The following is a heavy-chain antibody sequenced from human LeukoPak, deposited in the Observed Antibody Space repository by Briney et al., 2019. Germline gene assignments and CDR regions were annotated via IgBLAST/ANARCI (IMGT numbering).Heavy chain of an antibody. CDR3: AKDLDVGSSSGYPDRDY. CDR1: GFTFSSYA. CDR2: ISGSGSST. D-gene: IGHD3-22*01. V-gene: IGHV3-23*01. Sequence: GGSLRLSCAASGFTFSSYAMSWVRQAPGKGLEWVSAISGSGSSTYYADSVKGRFTISRDNSKNTLYLQMNSPRAEDTAVYYCAKDLDVGSSSGYPDRDYWGQGTLVTVSS. J-gene: IGHJ4*02.